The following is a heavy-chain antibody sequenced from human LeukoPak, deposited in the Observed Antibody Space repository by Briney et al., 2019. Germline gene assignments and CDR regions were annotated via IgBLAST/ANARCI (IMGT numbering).Heavy chain of an antibody. J-gene: IGHJ3*01. CDR2: IFCRGST. CDR3: ARNWVADSFDF. D-gene: IGHD6-19*01. V-gene: IGHV4-39*01. Sequence: PSDTLSLTCTVSGGSISNSTYYWGWVRQPPGKGLEWMGSIFCRGSTYYTPSLKSRVTISVDTSKNQFSLILTSVTAADTAMYFCARNWVADSFDFWGQGTMVTVSS. CDR1: GGSISNSTYY.